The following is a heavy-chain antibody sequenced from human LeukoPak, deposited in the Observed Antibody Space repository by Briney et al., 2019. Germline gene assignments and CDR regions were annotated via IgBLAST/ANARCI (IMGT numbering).Heavy chain of an antibody. D-gene: IGHD6-19*01. CDR3: ARDWQYSSGWYDGYYFDY. V-gene: IGHV3-7*03. Sequence: PGESLSLSCAASGFTFSSYWLSWIRQAPGKGLEWMANIKHDGSENYYVASVKRRFTISRDDAKNSLYLQMNSLRAEDTAVYYCARDWQYSSGWYDGYYFDYWGQGTLVTVSS. J-gene: IGHJ4*02. CDR1: GFTFSSYW. CDR2: IKHDGSEN.